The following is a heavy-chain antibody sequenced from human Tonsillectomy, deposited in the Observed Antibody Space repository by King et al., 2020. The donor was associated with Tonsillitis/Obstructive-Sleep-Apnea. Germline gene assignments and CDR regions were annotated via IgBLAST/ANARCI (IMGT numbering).Heavy chain of an antibody. Sequence: QLQESGPGLVKPAETLSLMCTVSGGSIKSNYWTWIRQPPGKRLEWIGYISHSGRTTYNPSLKSRVTISLDTSKGQFSLRLNSVTAADTAVYFCGRHNPQDNWNYDYWGQVILVTVSS. CDR2: ISHSGRT. CDR1: GGSIKSNY. D-gene: IGHD1-7*01. CDR3: GRHNPQDNWNYDY. V-gene: IGHV4-59*08. J-gene: IGHJ4*02.